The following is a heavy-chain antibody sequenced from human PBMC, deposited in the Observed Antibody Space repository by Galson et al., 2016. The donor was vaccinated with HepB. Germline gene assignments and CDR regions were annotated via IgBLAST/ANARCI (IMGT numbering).Heavy chain of an antibody. Sequence: SLRLSCAGSGLSLSPYAMSWVRQAPGKELEWVSAISGSDGSTYYSDSVKGRFTISRDNSKNTLYLQMNSLRAEDTAVYYCAKGQQLAYFDYWGQGTLVTVSS. CDR1: GLSLSPYA. CDR2: ISGSDGST. J-gene: IGHJ4*02. CDR3: AKGQQLAYFDY. D-gene: IGHD6-13*01. V-gene: IGHV3-23*01.